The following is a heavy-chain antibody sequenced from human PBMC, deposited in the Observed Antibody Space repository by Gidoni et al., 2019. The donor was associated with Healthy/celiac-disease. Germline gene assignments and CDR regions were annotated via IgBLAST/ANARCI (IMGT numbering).Heavy chain of an antibody. J-gene: IGHJ4*02. CDR1: GGSIRSSSYY. CDR3: ARHFRVKSSPDY. CDR2: IYYSRSP. V-gene: IGHV4-39*01. Sequence: QLQLQASGPGLVKPSETLSLTCTVPGGSIRSSSYYWGWIRQPRGKGLDWIGSIYYSRSPYYNPSLKSRVTISVDTSKNQFALELSSVAAADTAGYYCARHFRVKSSPDYWGQGTLVTVSS.